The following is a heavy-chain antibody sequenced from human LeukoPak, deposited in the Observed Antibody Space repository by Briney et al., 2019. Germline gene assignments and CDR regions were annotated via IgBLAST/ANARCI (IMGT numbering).Heavy chain of an antibody. CDR3: GRHADGEGRYLQSPEADPDAFDI. CDR1: GFSISTNGYY. CDR2: LYYSSSY. Sequence: PSETLSLTCTASGFSISTNGYYWGRLRQPPGQERETIIFLYYSSSYDYKSALKSRVNISVDTSKNQCFINLRSVTAAATDVYYCGRHADGEGRYLQSPEADPDAFDIWGQGTMVTVSS. V-gene: IGHV4-39*01. J-gene: IGHJ3*02. D-gene: IGHD3-16*02.